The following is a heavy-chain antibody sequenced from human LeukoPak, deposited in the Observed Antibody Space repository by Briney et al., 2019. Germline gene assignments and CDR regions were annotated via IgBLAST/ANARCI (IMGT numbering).Heavy chain of an antibody. V-gene: IGHV1-18*01. J-gene: IGHJ6*02. CDR2: ISAYNGNT. D-gene: IGHD6-19*01. CDR1: GYTFTSYG. CDR3: ARGGDHSSGWYYYYGMDV. Sequence: GASVKVSCKASGYTFTSYGISWVRQAPGQGLGGIGWISAYNGNTNYAQKLQGRVTMTTDTSTSTAYMELRSLRSDDTAVYYCARGGDHSSGWYYYYGMDVWGQGTTVTVSS.